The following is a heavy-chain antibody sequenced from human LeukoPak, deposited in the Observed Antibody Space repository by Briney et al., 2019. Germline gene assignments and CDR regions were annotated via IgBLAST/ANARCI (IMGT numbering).Heavy chain of an antibody. Sequence: TGGSLRLSCAASGFTFSSYEMNWVRQAPGKGLEWVSYISSSGSTIYYADSVKGRFTISRDNSKNSLYLQMNSLTTEDTALYYCAKGGRSGTYYNRFDYWGQGTLVTVSS. J-gene: IGHJ4*02. CDR1: GFTFSSYE. CDR3: AKGGRSGTYYNRFDY. CDR2: ISSSGSTI. V-gene: IGHV3-48*03. D-gene: IGHD3-10*01.